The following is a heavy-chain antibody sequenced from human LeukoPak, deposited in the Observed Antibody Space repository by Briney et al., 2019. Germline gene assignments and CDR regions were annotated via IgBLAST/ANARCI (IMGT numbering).Heavy chain of an antibody. Sequence: PGGSLRLSCAASGFTFRNYWMGWVRQAPGKGLEWVSYISSSGSTIYYTDSVKGRFTISRDNAKNSLYLQMNSLRAEDTAVYYCAVAAAGTGEDWFDPWGQGTLVTVSS. CDR1: GFTFRNYW. CDR3: AVAAAGTGEDWFDP. V-gene: IGHV3-48*03. D-gene: IGHD6-13*01. CDR2: ISSSGSTI. J-gene: IGHJ5*02.